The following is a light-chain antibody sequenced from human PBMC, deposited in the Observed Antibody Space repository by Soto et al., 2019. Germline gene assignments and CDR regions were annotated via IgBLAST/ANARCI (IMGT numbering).Light chain of an antibody. CDR2: AAS. V-gene: IGKV1-39*01. Sequence: DLQMTQSPSSLSASVGDRVTITCRASQSISSYLNWYQQKPGKAPKLLIYAASSLQSGVPSRFSNSGSETDFTLTTSSLQPEDVATCYCQHSYSTRWTFGQGTKVEIK. J-gene: IGKJ1*01. CDR1: QSISSY. CDR3: QHSYSTRWT.